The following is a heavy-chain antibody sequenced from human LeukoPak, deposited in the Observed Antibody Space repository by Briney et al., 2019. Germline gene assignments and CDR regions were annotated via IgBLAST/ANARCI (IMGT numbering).Heavy chain of an antibody. D-gene: IGHD6-25*01. CDR3: ASRHFHSSGEFDY. CDR1: GGSFSGYY. V-gene: IGHV4-34*01. CDR2: INHSGST. J-gene: IGHJ4*02. Sequence: SGTLSLTCAVYGGSFSGYYWSWIRQPPGKGLEWIGEINHSGSTNYNPSLKSRVTISVDTSKNQFSLKLSSVTAADTAVYYCASRHFHSSGEFDYWGQGTLVTVSS.